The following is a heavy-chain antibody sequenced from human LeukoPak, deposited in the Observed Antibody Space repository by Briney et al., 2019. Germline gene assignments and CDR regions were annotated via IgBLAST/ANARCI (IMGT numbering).Heavy chain of an antibody. CDR2: IYYSGST. CDR3: VSEEIYGREWF. D-gene: IGHD3-3*01. Sequence: SETLSLTCTVSGGSISSSSYYWGWIRQPPGKGLEWIGSIYYSGSTYYNPSLKSRVTISVDTSKNQFSLRLTSVSAADTAVYYCVSEEIYGREWFWGQGTLVTVSS. CDR1: GGSISSSSYY. V-gene: IGHV4-39*01. J-gene: IGHJ4*02.